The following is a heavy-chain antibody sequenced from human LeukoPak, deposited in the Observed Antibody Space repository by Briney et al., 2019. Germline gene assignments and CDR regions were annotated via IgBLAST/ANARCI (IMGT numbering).Heavy chain of an antibody. CDR2: IYTSGST. V-gene: IGHV4-61*02. CDR3: ARDLYPYWYFDL. D-gene: IGHD2-2*02. J-gene: IGHJ2*01. Sequence: PSQTLSLTCTVSGDSISRGAYYWSWIRQHPGEGLEWIGRIYTSGSTNYNPSLKSRVTISVDMSKNQFSLKLSSVTAADTAMYYCARDLYPYWYFDLWGRGTLVTVSS. CDR1: GDSISRGAYY.